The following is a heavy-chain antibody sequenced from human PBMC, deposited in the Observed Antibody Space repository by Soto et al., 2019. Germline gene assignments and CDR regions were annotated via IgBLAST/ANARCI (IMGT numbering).Heavy chain of an antibody. CDR2: IFVGSGNT. J-gene: IGHJ6*02. Sequence: QMQLVQSGPEVKKPGTSVKVSCKASGFTFTSSAVQWVRQARGQRLEWIGWIFVGSGNTNYAQKFQERVTITRDVTTSTAYMELSSLRSEATAVYYCVAVRWTYLGMDVWGQGTKVTGSS. CDR1: GFTFTSSA. V-gene: IGHV1-58*01. CDR3: VAVRWTYLGMDV. D-gene: IGHD5-12*01.